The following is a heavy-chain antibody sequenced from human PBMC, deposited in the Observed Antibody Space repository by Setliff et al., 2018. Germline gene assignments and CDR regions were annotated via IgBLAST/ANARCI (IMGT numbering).Heavy chain of an antibody. J-gene: IGHJ6*03. D-gene: IGHD2-15*01. Sequence: ASVKVSCKASGYTFTAYYIHWVRQAPGQGLEWMGWINPNAGNINYIQKFQGRVTMTRDTSISTAYMELRRLKPDDTAVYYCARGEHIVSGDFYHYIDVWGKGTTVTVSS. CDR1: GYTFTAYY. CDR3: ARGEHIVSGDFYHYIDV. V-gene: IGHV1-2*02. CDR2: INPNAGNI.